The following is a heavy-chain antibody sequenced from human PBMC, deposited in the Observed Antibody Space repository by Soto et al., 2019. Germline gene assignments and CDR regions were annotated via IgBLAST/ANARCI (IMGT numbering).Heavy chain of an antibody. V-gene: IGHV1-3*01. D-gene: IGHD3-10*01. J-gene: IGHJ4*02. CDR3: ARDRYYGSGSYNHFDY. CDR2: INVGSGNT. Sequence: GASVKVSCKASGYTFTSYTIHWVRQAPGQRLEYMGCINVGSGNTRFSQKFQGRFTLTRDTSANTAYMELSGLRSEDTALYYCARDRYYGSGSYNHFDYWGQGTLVTVSS. CDR1: GYTFTSYT.